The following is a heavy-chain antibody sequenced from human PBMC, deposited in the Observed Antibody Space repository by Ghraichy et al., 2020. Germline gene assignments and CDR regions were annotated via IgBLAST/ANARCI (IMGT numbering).Heavy chain of an antibody. D-gene: IGHD4-17*01. J-gene: IGHJ3*02. CDR3: ARDWRMTSVTTHAFDI. CDR2: ISSGSITI. CDR1: GFTFSSYA. V-gene: IGHV3-48*01. Sequence: GGSLRLSCVASGFTFSSYAMNWVRQAPGKGLEWISYISSGSITIYYADSVKGRFTISRDNAKNSLYLQMNSLRAEDTAAYYCARDWRMTSVTTHAFDIWGQGTMVTVSS.